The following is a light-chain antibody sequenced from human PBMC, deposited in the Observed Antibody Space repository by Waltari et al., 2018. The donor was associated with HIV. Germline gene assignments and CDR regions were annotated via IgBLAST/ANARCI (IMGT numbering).Light chain of an antibody. Sequence: QSALTQPRPVSGSPGQSVTISSTGTSRDVGGYNYVSWYQQHPGKAPKLMIYDVSKRPSGVPDRFAGSKSGNTASLTIAGLQAEDEADYYCCSYAGSYTSDVVFGGGTKLTVL. V-gene: IGLV2-11*01. CDR1: SRDVGGYNY. J-gene: IGLJ2*01. CDR3: CSYAGSYTSDVV. CDR2: DVS.